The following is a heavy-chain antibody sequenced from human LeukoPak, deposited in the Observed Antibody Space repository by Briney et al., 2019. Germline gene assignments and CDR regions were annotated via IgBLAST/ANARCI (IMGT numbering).Heavy chain of an antibody. J-gene: IGHJ4*02. CDR2: INHSGST. CDR1: GGSISGTYY. D-gene: IGHD6-6*01. V-gene: IGHV4-34*01. Sequence: PSETLSLTCTVSGGSISGTYYWSWIRQPPGKGLEWIGEINHSGSTNYNPSLKSRVTISVDTSKNQFSLKLSSVTAADTAVYYCATGALIAARGRFDYWGQGTLVTVSS. CDR3: ATGALIAARGRFDY.